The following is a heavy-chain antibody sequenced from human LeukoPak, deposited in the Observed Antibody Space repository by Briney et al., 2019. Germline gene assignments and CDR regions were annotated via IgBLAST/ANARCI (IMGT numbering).Heavy chain of an antibody. CDR2: INHSGST. J-gene: IGHJ5*02. CDR3: ARGAITMVRGVISWFDP. V-gene: IGHV4-34*01. Sequence: PSETLSLTCAVYGGSFSGYYWSWIRQPPGKGLEWIGEINHSGSTNYNPSLKSRVTISVDTSKNQFSLKLSSVTAADTAVYYCARGAITMVRGVISWFDPWGQGTLVTVSS. CDR1: GGSFSGYY. D-gene: IGHD3-10*01.